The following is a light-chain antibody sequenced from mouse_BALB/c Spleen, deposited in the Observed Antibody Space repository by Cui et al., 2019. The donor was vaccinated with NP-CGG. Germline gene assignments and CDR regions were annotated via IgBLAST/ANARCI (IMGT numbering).Light chain of an antibody. CDR3: ALWYNNHWV. J-gene: IGLJ1*01. Sequence: QVVITEEAAPTTSPGETVTLTCRSSTGAVTTNNYANWVQEKPDHLFTGLIGGTNNRAPGVPARFSGSLIGDKAALTITGTQTEDEAIYFCALWYNNHWVFGGGTKLTVL. CDR2: GTN. CDR1: TGAVTTNNY. V-gene: IGLV1*01.